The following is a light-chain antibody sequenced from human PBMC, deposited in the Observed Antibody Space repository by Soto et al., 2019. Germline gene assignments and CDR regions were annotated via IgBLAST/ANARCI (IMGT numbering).Light chain of an antibody. CDR1: SSDVGFYNF. Sequence: QSALTQPPSASGSPGQSLTISCTGTSSDVGFYNFVSWYQQRPGKAPKLVIYEVTKRPSGLPDRFSGSKSGSTASLTVSGLQADDEADYYCASYAGTRLFVFGSGTKVTVL. CDR3: ASYAGTRLFV. CDR2: EVT. V-gene: IGLV2-8*01. J-gene: IGLJ1*01.